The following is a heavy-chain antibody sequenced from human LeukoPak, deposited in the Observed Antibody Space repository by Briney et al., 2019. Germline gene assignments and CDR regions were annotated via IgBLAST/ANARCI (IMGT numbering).Heavy chain of an antibody. J-gene: IGHJ4*02. Sequence: TGGSLRLSCAASGFTFSSYAMSWVRQAPGKGLEWVSAISGRGGSTYYADSVKGRFTISRDNSKNTLYLQMNSLRAEDTAVYYCAKDTPSSSIAVTQFDYWGQGTLVTVSS. D-gene: IGHD6-19*01. CDR2: ISGRGGST. CDR1: GFTFSSYA. CDR3: AKDTPSSSIAVTQFDY. V-gene: IGHV3-23*01.